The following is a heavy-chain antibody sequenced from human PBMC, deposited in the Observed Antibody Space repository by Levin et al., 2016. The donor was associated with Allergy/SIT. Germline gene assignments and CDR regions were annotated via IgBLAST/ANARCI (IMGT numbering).Heavy chain of an antibody. V-gene: IGHV3-7*03. D-gene: IGHD6-13*01. CDR2: IKQDGSEK. J-gene: IGHJ6*03. Sequence: GGSLRLSCAASGFTFSSYWMSWVRQAPGKGLEWVANIKQDGSEKYYVDSVKGRFTISRDNAKNSLYLQMNSLRAEDTAVYYCARRERYSSSFPWGYYYYYMDVWGKGTTVTVSS. CDR3: ARRERYSSSFPWGYYYYYMDV. CDR1: GFTFSSYW.